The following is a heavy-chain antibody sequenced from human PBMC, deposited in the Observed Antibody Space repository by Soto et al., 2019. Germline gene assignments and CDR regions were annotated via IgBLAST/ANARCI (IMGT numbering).Heavy chain of an antibody. J-gene: IGHJ4*02. D-gene: IGHD3-10*01. CDR3: ARAPNYYGSGSLDY. Sequence: GGSLRLSCAASGFTFSSYGMHWVRQAPGKGLEWVAVIWYDGSNKYYADSVKGRFTISRDNSKNTLYLQMNSLRAEDTAVYYCARAPNYYGSGSLDYWGQGTLVTVSS. CDR1: GFTFSSYG. V-gene: IGHV3-33*01. CDR2: IWYDGSNK.